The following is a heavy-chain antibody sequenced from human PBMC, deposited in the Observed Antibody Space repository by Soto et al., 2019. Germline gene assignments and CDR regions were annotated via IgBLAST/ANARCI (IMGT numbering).Heavy chain of an antibody. J-gene: IGHJ1*01. V-gene: IGHV2-5*02. D-gene: IGHD2-15*01. CDR3: AHIPVREGYCSGGSCYSYFQH. CDR1: GFSLSTSGVG. Sequence: SGPTLVKPTHTLTLTCTFSGFSLSTSGVGVGWIRQPPGKALEWLALIYWDDDKRYSPSLKSRLTITKETSKNQVVLTMTNMDPVDTATYYCAHIPVREGYCSGGSCYSYFQHWGQGTLVTVSS. CDR2: IYWDDDK.